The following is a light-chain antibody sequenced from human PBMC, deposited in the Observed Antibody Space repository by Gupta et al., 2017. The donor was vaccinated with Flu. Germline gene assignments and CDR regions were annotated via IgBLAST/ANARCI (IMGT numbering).Light chain of an antibody. V-gene: IGKV1-5*03. Sequence: DIQMTQSPSALSASVGDRVTITCRASQSISTWLAWYQQKPGKAPKLLVYQASSLQTGVSSRFSGSGSGTEFTLTISSLQPDDSATYSGQQYNTYPTLGKGTKVE. CDR3: QQYNTYPT. CDR2: QAS. J-gene: IGKJ1*01. CDR1: QSISTW.